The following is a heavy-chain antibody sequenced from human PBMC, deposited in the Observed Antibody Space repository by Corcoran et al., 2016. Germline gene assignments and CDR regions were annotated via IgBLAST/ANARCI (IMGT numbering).Heavy chain of an antibody. CDR1: GYTFTSYY. CDR2: INPSGGST. V-gene: IGHV1-46*01. CDR3: ARCNFHRAGILTGDRNDGIDY. D-gene: IGHD3-9*01. Sequence: QVQLVQSGAEVKKPGASVKVSCKASGYTFTSYYMHWVRQAPGQGLEWMGIINPSGGSTSYAQKFQGRVTMTRDTSTSTVYMELSSLRSEDTAVYYCARCNFHRAGILTGDRNDGIDYWGQGTLVTVSS. J-gene: IGHJ4*02.